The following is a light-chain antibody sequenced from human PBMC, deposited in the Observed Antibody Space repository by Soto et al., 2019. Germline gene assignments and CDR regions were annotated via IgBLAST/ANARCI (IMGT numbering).Light chain of an antibody. CDR2: KIS. J-gene: IGKJ1*01. CDR3: MQATQLPWT. V-gene: IGKV2-24*01. Sequence: IVMTQTPLSSAVTLGQPASISCRSSQSLEDSDGNSYLSWLHQRPGQPPRLLIYKISNRLSGVPDRFSGSGAGTVFTLRISRVEADDVGLYYCMQATQLPWTCGQGTKV. CDR1: QSLEDSDGNSY.